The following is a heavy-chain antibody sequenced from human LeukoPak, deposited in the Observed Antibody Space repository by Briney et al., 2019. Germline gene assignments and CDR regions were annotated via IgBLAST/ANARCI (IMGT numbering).Heavy chain of an antibody. V-gene: IGHV3-23*01. CDR3: ATLYNDNGDY. CDR1: GFTFRNYG. Sequence: GGSLRLSCTASGFTFRNYGMSWVRQAPGKGLEWVSGTIAGGDPTFYADSVKGRFTISRDNPRDTLYLHMNSLRVDDTAIYYCATLYNDNGDYWGQGVLVTVSS. J-gene: IGHJ4*02. CDR2: TIAGGDPT. D-gene: IGHD1-1*01.